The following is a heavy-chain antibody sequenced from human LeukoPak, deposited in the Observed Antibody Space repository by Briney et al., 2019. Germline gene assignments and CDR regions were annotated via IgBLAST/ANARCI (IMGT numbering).Heavy chain of an antibody. V-gene: IGHV3-7*01. CDR2: INQGGSDK. CDR3: TRDRSRAEDD. J-gene: IGHJ4*02. D-gene: IGHD1-14*01. Sequence: GGSLRLSCAASGFTFRGHWMSWVRQAPGKGLEWVASINQGGSDKYYVDSVKGRFTISRDNANNLLYLQMNSLRGEDTAVYYCTRDRSRAEDDWGQGTLVTVSS. CDR1: GFTFRGHW.